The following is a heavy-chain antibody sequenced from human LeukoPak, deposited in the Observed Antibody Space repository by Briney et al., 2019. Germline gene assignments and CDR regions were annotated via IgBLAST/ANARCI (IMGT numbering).Heavy chain of an antibody. CDR3: ARDKYYYDSSGYYYPRRGCATIGAFDI. CDR2: ISSSSSTI. D-gene: IGHD3-22*01. J-gene: IGHJ3*02. Sequence: GGSLRLSCAASRFTFSSYSMNSVRQAPGKGLEWVSYISSSSSTIYYADSVKGRFTISRDNAKNSLYLQMNSLRDEDTAVYYCARDKYYYDSSGYYYPRRGCATIGAFDIWGQGTMVTVSS. CDR1: RFTFSSYS. V-gene: IGHV3-48*02.